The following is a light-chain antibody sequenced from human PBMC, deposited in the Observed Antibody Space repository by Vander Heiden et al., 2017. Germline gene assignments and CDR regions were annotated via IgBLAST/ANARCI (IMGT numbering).Light chain of an antibody. CDR1: QSISSY. Sequence: DIQMTQSPSSLSASVGDRVTITCRASQSISSYLNWYQQKPGKAHKLLIYAASSLQSGVPSRFSGSGSGTDFTLTINSLQPEDFATYYCQQSYSTPLTFGGGTKVEIK. CDR3: QQSYSTPLT. J-gene: IGKJ4*01. CDR2: AAS. V-gene: IGKV1-39*01.